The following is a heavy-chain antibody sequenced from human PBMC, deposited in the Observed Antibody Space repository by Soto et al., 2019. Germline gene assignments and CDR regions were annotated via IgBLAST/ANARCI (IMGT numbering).Heavy chain of an antibody. CDR2: INPNSGGT. V-gene: IGHV1-2*02. CDR3: ARTDILRVSTMSFDF. J-gene: IGHJ4*02. Sequence: ASVKVSCKASGYTFTGHDMNWVRQAPGQGLEWMGWINPNSGGTNYAQKFQGRVTMTTDTSISTAYMELSRLRSDDTAVYYCARTDILRVSTMSFDFWGQGTLVTVSS. CDR1: GYTFTGHD. D-gene: IGHD5-12*01.